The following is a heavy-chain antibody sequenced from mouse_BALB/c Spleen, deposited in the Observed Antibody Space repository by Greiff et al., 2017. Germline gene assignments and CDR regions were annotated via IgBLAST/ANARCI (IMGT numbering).Heavy chain of an antibody. D-gene: IGHD2-4*01. CDR3: ARWDYDYDVGFAY. J-gene: IGHJ3*01. CDR1: GFTFSSFG. V-gene: IGHV5-17*02. Sequence: EVKLMESGGGLVQPGGSRKLSCAASGFTFSSFGMHWVRQAPEKGLEWVAYISSGSSTIYYADTVKGRFTISRDNPKNTLFLQMTSLRSEDTAMYYCARWDYDYDVGFAYWGQGTLVTVSA. CDR2: ISSGSSTI.